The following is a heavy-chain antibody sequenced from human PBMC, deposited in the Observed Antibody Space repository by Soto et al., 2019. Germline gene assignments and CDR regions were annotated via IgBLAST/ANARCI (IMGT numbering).Heavy chain of an antibody. Sequence: ASVKVSCKASGYTFTSYAMHWVRQAPGQRLEWMGWINAGNGNTKYSQKFQGRVTITRDTSPSTAYMELSSLRSEDTAVYYCARDQEYSSGWYSDYYYGMDVWGQGTTVTVSS. CDR1: GYTFTSYA. J-gene: IGHJ6*02. D-gene: IGHD6-19*01. V-gene: IGHV1-3*01. CDR3: ARDQEYSSGWYSDYYYGMDV. CDR2: INAGNGNT.